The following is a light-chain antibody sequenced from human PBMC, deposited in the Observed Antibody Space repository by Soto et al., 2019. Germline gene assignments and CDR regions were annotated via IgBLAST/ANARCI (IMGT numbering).Light chain of an antibody. V-gene: IGLV2-14*01. CDR3: SSSASSSTRV. CDR2: DVS. Sequence: QSALTQPASVSGSPGQSITISCTGTSSDVGGYNYVSWYQQHPGKAPKLMIYDVSKRPSGVSNRFSGSKSGNTASLTISGLQAEDEADYYCSSSASSSTRVFGTGTKLTVL. CDR1: SSDVGGYNY. J-gene: IGLJ1*01.